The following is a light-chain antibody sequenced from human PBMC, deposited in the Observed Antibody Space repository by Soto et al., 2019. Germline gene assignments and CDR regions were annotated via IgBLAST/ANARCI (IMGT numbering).Light chain of an antibody. CDR1: QNIRRN. CDR2: HAS. Sequence: EIVMTQSPATLSVSPGERGTLPCRASQNIRRNLAWYQQKPGQAPRLLIYHASTRAPGIPARFTGGGSGTEFTLTISSLQSEDFALYYCQQYENWPPVTFGGGTKVDIK. V-gene: IGKV3-15*01. J-gene: IGKJ4*01. CDR3: QQYENWPPVT.